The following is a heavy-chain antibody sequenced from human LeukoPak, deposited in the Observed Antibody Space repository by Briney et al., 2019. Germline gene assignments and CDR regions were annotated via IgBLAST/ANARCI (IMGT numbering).Heavy chain of an antibody. V-gene: IGHV3-7*01. CDR2: IKLDGSEK. J-gene: IGHJ4*02. D-gene: IGHD3-22*01. CDR3: ARVYYQDSGSSYRHLDY. CDR1: GFSFSNYC. Sequence: GGSLRLSCAASGFSFSNYCMTWVRQVPGKGLEWVASIKLDGSEKYFLDSVKGRFPISRGNAENSLYLQMNSLRAEDTAVYYCARVYYQDSGSSYRHLDYWGQGTLVTVSS.